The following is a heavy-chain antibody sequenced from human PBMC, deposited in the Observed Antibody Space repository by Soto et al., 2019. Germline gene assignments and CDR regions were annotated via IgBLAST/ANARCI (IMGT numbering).Heavy chain of an antibody. CDR2: IYYSGST. J-gene: IGHJ6*02. CDR1: GGSISSGDYY. CDR3: ARDRPTIFGQGGMDV. D-gene: IGHD3-3*01. Sequence: QVQLQESGPGLVKPSQTLSLTCTVSGGSISSGDYYWSWIRQPPGKRLEWIGYIYYSGSTYYNPSLKSRVTISVDTSKNQFSLKLSSVTAADTAVYYCARDRPTIFGQGGMDVWGQGTTVTVSS. V-gene: IGHV4-30-4*01.